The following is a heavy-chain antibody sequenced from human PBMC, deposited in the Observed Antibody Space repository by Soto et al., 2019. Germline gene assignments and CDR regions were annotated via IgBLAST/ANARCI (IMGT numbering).Heavy chain of an antibody. V-gene: IGHV3-23*01. CDR1: GFTFSSYA. CDR2: FSGSDGST. CDR3: AKRMTTVTTMIRAFDY. Sequence: GGSLRLSCAASGFTFSSYAMSWVRQAPGKGLEWVSAFSGSDGSTYYADSVKGRFTISRDNSKNTLYLQMDSLRAEDTAVYYCAKRMTTVTTMIRAFDYWGQGTLVTVSS. D-gene: IGHD4-17*01. J-gene: IGHJ4*02.